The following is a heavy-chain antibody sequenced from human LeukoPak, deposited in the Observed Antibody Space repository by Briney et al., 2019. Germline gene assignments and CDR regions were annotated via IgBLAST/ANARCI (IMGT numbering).Heavy chain of an antibody. Sequence: PGGSLRLSCGASGFTFRSYEMNWVRQAPGKGLEWVSYISSSGSTIYYANSVQGRFTISRDNSKNTLYLQMNSLRAEDTALYYCARDMYDNGWSSFDYWGQGTLVTVSS. CDR3: ARDMYDNGWSSFDY. J-gene: IGHJ4*02. CDR2: ISSSGSTI. CDR1: GFTFRSYE. D-gene: IGHD3-10*01. V-gene: IGHV3-48*03.